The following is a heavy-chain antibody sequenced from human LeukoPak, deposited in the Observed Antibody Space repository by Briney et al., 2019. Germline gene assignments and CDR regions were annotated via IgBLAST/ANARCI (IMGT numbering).Heavy chain of an antibody. J-gene: IGHJ6*02. CDR1: GFTFSNAS. CDR3: TTDARYRSGGSCYSVHYYYGMDV. CDR2: IKSKTDGGTT. V-gene: IGHV3-15*07. D-gene: IGHD2-15*01. Sequence: GGSLRLSCAASGFTFSNASMNWVRQAPGKGLEWVGRIKSKTDGGTTDYAAPVRGRFTISRDDSKNTLYLQMNSLKTEDTAVYYCTTDARYRSGGSCYSVHYYYGMDVWGQGTTVTVSS.